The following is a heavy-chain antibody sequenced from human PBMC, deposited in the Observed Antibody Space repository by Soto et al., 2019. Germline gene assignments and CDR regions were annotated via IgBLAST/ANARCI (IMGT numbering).Heavy chain of an antibody. J-gene: IGHJ3*02. CDR1: GGSISSLY. CDR2: IFYSGST. Sequence: QVQLQESGPGLVKPSETLSLTCTVSGGSISSLYWNWIRQPPGKGLEWIGSIFYSGSTTYNPSLKSRVTISVDTSKTQFSLTLTSVTAADKAAYYCARVREYSGYGTAFDIWGQGTMVTVSS. V-gene: IGHV4-59*01. D-gene: IGHD5-12*01. CDR3: ARVREYSGYGTAFDI.